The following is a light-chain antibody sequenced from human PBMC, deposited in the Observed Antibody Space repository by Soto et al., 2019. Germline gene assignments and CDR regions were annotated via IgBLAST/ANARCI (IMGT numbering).Light chain of an antibody. J-gene: IGLJ1*01. CDR2: DVG. CDR3: SSYAGSNNYV. V-gene: IGLV2-8*01. Sequence: QSVLTQPPSASGSPGQSVTISCPGTSSDVGGYNYVSWYQHHPGKAPKLMIYDVGKRPSGVPDRFSGSKSGNTASLTVSGLQAEDEADYYCSSYAGSNNYVFGTGTKVTVL. CDR1: SSDVGGYNY.